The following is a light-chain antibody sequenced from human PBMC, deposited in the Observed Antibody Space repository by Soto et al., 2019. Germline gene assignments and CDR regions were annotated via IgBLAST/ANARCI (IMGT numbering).Light chain of an antibody. CDR3: QQYNSYST. Sequence: IQMTQSPSTLSPSVLDTXSITCRASQSISSWLAWYQQKPGKAPKLLIYDASSLESGVPSRFSGSGSGTEFTLTISSLQPDDFATYYCQQYNSYSTFGQGTKVDI. CDR2: DAS. V-gene: IGKV1-5*01. CDR1: QSISSW. J-gene: IGKJ1*01.